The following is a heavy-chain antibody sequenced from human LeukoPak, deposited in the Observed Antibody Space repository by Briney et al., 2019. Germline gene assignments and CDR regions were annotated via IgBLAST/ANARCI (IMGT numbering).Heavy chain of an antibody. J-gene: IGHJ4*02. CDR2: IYPRDGST. CDR3: ARDQEGFDY. V-gene: IGHV1-46*01. CDR1: GNTFTSYG. Sequence: ASVKVSWKASGNTFTSYGISWVRQAPGQGLEWRGMIYPRDGSTSYAQNFKGRVTVTRDTSTTTVHMELRGLRSEDTAVYYCARDQEGFDYWGQGTVVNVSS.